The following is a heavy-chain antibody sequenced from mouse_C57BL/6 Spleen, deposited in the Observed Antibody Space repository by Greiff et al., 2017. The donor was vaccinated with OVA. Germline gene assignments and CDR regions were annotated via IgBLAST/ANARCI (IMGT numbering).Heavy chain of an antibody. V-gene: IGHV5-9-1*02. Sequence: EVMLVESGEGLVKPGGSLKLSCAASGFTFSSYAMSWVRQTPEKRLEWVAYISSGGDYISYADTVKGRFTISRDNARNTLYLQMSSLKSEDTAMYYCTREDGYGAMDYWGQGTSVTVSS. CDR2: ISSGGDYI. J-gene: IGHJ4*01. CDR1: GFTFSSYA. D-gene: IGHD2-3*01. CDR3: TREDGYGAMDY.